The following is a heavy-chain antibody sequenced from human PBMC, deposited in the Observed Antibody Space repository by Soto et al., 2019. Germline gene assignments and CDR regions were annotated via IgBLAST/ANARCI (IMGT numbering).Heavy chain of an antibody. CDR1: GFTFSTYV. J-gene: IGHJ6*02. CDR2: ISYDGSKK. CDR3: AKGQHCSTTSCYFYYYGMDV. D-gene: IGHD2-2*01. V-gene: IGHV3-30*18. Sequence: QVQLVESGGGVVQTGRSLRLSCAASGFTFSTYVMHWVRQAPGKELEWVAAISYDGSKKFYADSVKGRLTITRDNSKNTXNXXMNSLRGEDTAVYYCAKGQHCSTTSCYFYYYGMDVWGQGTTVAVSS.